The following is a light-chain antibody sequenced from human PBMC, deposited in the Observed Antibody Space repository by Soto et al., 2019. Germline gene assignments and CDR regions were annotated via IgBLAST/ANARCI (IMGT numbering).Light chain of an antibody. J-gene: IGKJ5*01. CDR3: QLYGISPQ. Sequence: EIVLTQSPGTLSLSPGERATLSCKTSQTSGSNFLAWYQHNPGQAPRLLIYASSNRATGIPDRFSGSASGPDFTLTINRLEPEDFAVYYCQLYGISPQFGQGTRLEIK. V-gene: IGKV3-20*01. CDR2: ASS. CDR1: QTSGSNF.